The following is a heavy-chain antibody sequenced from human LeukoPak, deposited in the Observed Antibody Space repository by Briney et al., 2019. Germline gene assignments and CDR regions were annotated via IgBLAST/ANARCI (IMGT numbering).Heavy chain of an antibody. J-gene: IGHJ6*03. CDR1: GFTFSSYE. D-gene: IGHD3-9*01. V-gene: IGHV3-48*03. CDR3: ASWVPPPVRYFDWLRTRGYYYYYMDV. Sequence: PGGSLRLSCAASGFTFSSYEMNWVRQAPGKGLEWVSYISSSGSTIYYADSVKGRFTISRDSAKNSLYLQMNSLRAEDTAVYYCASWVPPPVRYFDWLRTRGYYYYYMDVWGKGTTVTISS. CDR2: ISSSGSTI.